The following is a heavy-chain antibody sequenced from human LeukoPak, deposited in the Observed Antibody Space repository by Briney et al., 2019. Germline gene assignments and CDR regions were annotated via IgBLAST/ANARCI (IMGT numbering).Heavy chain of an antibody. CDR3: ASTIEYSNSLRDY. J-gene: IGHJ4*02. D-gene: IGHD6-6*01. CDR2: IYTSEST. CDR1: GGSLSSSSYY. Sequence: SETLSLTCTVSGGSLSSSSYYWSWIRQPAGKGLEWIGRIYTSESTNYNPSLKSRVTMSLDTSKNQFSLKLSSVTAADTAVYYCASTIEYSNSLRDYWGQGTLVTVSS. V-gene: IGHV4-61*02.